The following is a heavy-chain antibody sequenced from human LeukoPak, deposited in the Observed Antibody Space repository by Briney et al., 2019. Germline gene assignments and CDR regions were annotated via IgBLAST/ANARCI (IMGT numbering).Heavy chain of an antibody. CDR2: ISGSGGST. CDR3: ARVDYDIASWGYFDY. Sequence: GGSLRLSCAASGFTFSSYAMSWVRQAPGKGLGWVSAISGSGGSTYYADSVKGRFTISRDNSKNTLYLQMNSLRDEDTAVYYCARVDYDIASWGYFDYWGQGTLVTVSS. V-gene: IGHV3-23*01. CDR1: GFTFSSYA. D-gene: IGHD3-9*01. J-gene: IGHJ4*02.